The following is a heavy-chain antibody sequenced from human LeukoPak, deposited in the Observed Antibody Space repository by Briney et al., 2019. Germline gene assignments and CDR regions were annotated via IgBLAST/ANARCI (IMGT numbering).Heavy chain of an antibody. CDR3: ARSGSSGLDY. J-gene: IGHJ4*02. CDR2: IYYSGST. Sequence: SETLSLTCTVSGGSVSSGDYYWSWIRQPPGKGLEWIGYIYYSGSTYYNPSLKSRVTISVDTSKNQFSLKLSSVTAADTAVYYCARSGSSGLDYWGQGTLVTVSS. V-gene: IGHV4-30-4*01. D-gene: IGHD3-22*01. CDR1: GGSVSSGDYY.